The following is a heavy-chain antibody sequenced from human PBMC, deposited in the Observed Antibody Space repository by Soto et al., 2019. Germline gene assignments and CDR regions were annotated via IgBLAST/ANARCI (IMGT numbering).Heavy chain of an antibody. V-gene: IGHV4-30-2*01. CDR1: VGSNSSGGYS. CDR3: ARAARYSGSYYEIDY. J-gene: IGHJ4*02. CDR2: IYHSGST. Sequence: PSLTLSLTCSVSVGSNSSGGYSWVWIRHPPGKGLEWIGYIYHSGSTYYNPSLKSRVTISVDRSKNQFSLKLSSVTAADTAVYYCARAARYSGSYYEIDYWGQGTLVTVSS. D-gene: IGHD1-26*01.